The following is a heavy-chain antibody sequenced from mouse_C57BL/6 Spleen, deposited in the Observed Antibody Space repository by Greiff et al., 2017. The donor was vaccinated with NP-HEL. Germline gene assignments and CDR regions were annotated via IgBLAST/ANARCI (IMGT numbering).Heavy chain of an antibody. CDR2: IDPSDSYT. CDR1: GYTFTSYW. D-gene: IGHD2-4*01. V-gene: IGHV1-50*01. Sequence: QVQLQQPGAELVKPGASVKLSCKASGYTFTSYWMQWVKQRPGQGLEWIGEIDPSDSYTNYNQKFKGKATLTVDTSSSTAYMQLSSLTSEDSAVYYCAREGLRRMDYWGQGTSVTVSS. J-gene: IGHJ4*01. CDR3: AREGLRRMDY.